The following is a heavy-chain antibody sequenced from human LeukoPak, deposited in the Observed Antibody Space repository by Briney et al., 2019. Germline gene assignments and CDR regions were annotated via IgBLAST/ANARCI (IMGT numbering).Heavy chain of an antibody. V-gene: IGHV1-18*01. CDR3: ARTVGATGAFDI. CDR1: GYTFINYG. Sequence: ASVTVSCKASGYTFINYGLTWVRQAPGQGFEWMGWISAYTGSTNYAQKLQGRVTMPTDPSTSTAYMALRSLRSDDTAVYYCARTVGATGAFDIWGQGTMVIVSS. CDR2: ISAYTGST. D-gene: IGHD1-26*01. J-gene: IGHJ3*02.